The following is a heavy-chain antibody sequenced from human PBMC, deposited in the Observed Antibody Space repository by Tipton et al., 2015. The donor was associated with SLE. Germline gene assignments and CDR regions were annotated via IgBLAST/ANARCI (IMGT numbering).Heavy chain of an antibody. Sequence: LRLSCTVSGGSISSSSYYWGWIRQPPGKGLEWIGSIYYSGSTCYNPSLKSRVTISVDTSKNHFSLKLSSVTAADTAVYYCARHDYGDYGYFDYWGQGTLVTVSS. CDR3: ARHDYGDYGYFDY. V-gene: IGHV4-39*01. J-gene: IGHJ4*02. CDR1: GGSISSSSYY. CDR2: IYYSGST. D-gene: IGHD4-17*01.